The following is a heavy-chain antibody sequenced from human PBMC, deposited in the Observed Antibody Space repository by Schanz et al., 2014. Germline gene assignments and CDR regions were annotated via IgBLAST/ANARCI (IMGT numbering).Heavy chain of an antibody. CDR3: AKSKSQLPLFDY. J-gene: IGHJ4*02. D-gene: IGHD2-21*01. CDR2: LTEGGGGT. Sequence: EVQVVESGGGLAQPGGSLRLACAASGFNFNTYAMSWVRQAPGKGLEWVSGLTEGGGGTYYTDAVKGRFTISRDSSKNTLYLQMNSLRADDTAVYYCAKSKSQLPLFDYWGQGTLVAVSS. V-gene: IGHV3-23*04. CDR1: GFNFNTYA.